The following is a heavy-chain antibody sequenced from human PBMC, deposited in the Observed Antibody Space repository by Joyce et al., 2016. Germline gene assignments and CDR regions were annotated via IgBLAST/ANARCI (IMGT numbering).Heavy chain of an antibody. CDR3: ARGNRGVTGTFDY. D-gene: IGHD1-7*01. Sequence: QVQLVQSGAEVKKPGSSVKVSCKTSGVTFSSYATTWVRQAPGQGLEWRGGIVPVFGTTNYAQKFQGRLTITADESTSTAYMVLSSLRFDDTAVYYCARGNRGVTGTFDYWGQGTLVRVSS. CDR2: IVPVFGTT. CDR1: GVTFSSYA. J-gene: IGHJ4*02. V-gene: IGHV1-69*01.